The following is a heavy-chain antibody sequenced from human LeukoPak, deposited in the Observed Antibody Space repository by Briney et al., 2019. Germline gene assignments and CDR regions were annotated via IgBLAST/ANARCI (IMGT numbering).Heavy chain of an antibody. Sequence: GGSLRFSCAASGFTFSSYAMSWVRQAPGKGLEWVSAISGSGGSTYYADSVKGRFTISRDNSKNTLYLQMNSLRAEDTAVYYCAKEVGYSYGFDYFDYWGQGTLVTVSS. D-gene: IGHD5-18*01. CDR2: ISGSGGST. V-gene: IGHV3-23*01. CDR3: AKEVGYSYGFDYFDY. CDR1: GFTFSSYA. J-gene: IGHJ4*02.